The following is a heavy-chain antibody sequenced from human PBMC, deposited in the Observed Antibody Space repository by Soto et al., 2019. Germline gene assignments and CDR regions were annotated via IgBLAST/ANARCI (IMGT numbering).Heavy chain of an antibody. V-gene: IGHV1-2*02. CDR2: MNPRSGGS. J-gene: IGHJ4*02. CDR1: GYTFTNYY. Sequence: ASVKVSCKASGYTFTNYYMHWLRQAPGQGLEWMGWMNPRSGGSKYAQAFQDRVTMTRDASISTAYMEMNSLRHDDTAVYYCARDFYPLAYYFDYWGQGTLVTVSS. CDR3: ARDFYPLAYYFDY.